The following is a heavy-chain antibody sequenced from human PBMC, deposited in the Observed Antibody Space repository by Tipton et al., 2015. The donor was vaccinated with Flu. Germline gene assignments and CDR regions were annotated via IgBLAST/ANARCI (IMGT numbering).Heavy chain of an antibody. CDR3: ARAIGFCDGTTCAGAYDI. CDR2: IYYSGTT. CDR1: GGSISSSTYY. J-gene: IGHJ3*02. Sequence: TLSLTCTVSGGSISSSTYYWGWIRQPPGKGLEWVGNIYYSGTTYYNPSLQRRVTISADTSKNQFSLQLSSVTAADTAVYYCARAIGFCDGTTCAGAYDIWGQWTMGTVS. V-gene: IGHV4-39*07. D-gene: IGHD2-2*01.